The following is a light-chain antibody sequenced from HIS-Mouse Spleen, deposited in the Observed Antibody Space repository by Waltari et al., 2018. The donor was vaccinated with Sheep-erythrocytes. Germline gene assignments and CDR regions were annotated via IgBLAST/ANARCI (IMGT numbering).Light chain of an antibody. CDR3: CSYAGSSTWV. CDR1: SSDVGSYNL. Sequence: QSALTQPASVSGSPGQSITISCTGTSSDVGSYNLVSWYQQPPGKAPKLMIYEGSKRPSGVSNRFSGSKSGKTASLTISGLQAEDEADYYCCSYAGSSTWVFGGGTKLTVL. V-gene: IGLV2-23*01. J-gene: IGLJ3*02. CDR2: EGS.